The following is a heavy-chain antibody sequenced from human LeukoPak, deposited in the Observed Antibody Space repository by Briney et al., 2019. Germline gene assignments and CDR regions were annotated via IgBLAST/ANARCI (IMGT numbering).Heavy chain of an antibody. Sequence: GGSLRLSCVASGFGFHDHYMSWVRQAPGKGLEWVAFIWYDGSNKYYADSVKGRFTISRDNSKNTLYLQMNSLRAEDTAVYYCANIRFLEWLDNDAFDIWGQGTMVTVSS. CDR2: IWYDGSNK. V-gene: IGHV3-30*02. D-gene: IGHD3-3*01. J-gene: IGHJ3*02. CDR3: ANIRFLEWLDNDAFDI. CDR1: GFGFHDHY.